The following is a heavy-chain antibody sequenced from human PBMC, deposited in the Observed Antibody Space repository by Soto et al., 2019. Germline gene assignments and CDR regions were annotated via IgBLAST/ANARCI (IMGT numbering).Heavy chain of an antibody. J-gene: IGHJ5*02. D-gene: IGHD4-17*01. V-gene: IGHV1-8*01. CDR2: MTPNSGNT. CDR3: ARGSKYGDYSRWFDP. Sequence: QVQLVQSGAEVKKPGSSGKGSCKASGYTSTSYDIHWVRQATGHGFEYLGWMTPNSGNTGYVKKFQGRVTMPAYPSMSTAYMELSRLRSAYTAVYYCARGSKYGDYSRWFDPWGPGTLVTVSS. CDR1: GYTSTSYD.